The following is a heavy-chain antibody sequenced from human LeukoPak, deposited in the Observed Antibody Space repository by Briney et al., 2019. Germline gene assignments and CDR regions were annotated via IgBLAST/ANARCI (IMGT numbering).Heavy chain of an antibody. CDR2: ISSSGSTI. CDR3: ARAGTRSSGWYEDFDY. D-gene: IGHD6-19*01. Sequence: GGSLRLSCAASGFTFSDYHMSWIRQAPGKGLEWVSHISSSGSTIYYADSVKGRFTISRDNAKNSLYLQMNSLRAEDTAVYYCARAGTRSSGWYEDFDYWGQGTLVTVSS. CDR1: GFTFSDYH. J-gene: IGHJ4*02. V-gene: IGHV3-11*01.